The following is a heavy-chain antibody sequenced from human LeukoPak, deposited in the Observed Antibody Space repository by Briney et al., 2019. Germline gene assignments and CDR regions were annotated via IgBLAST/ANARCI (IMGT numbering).Heavy chain of an antibody. Sequence: SETLSLTCTVSGGSVRRGNYYWTWIRQPAGSGLEWIGRIYTSGTTDYNPSLRTRVTISVDASRNQFSLNLSSVTAADTAVYYCARDYWNRAFDIWGQGTMVTVSS. D-gene: IGHD1-1*01. CDR3: ARDYWNRAFDI. V-gene: IGHV4-61*02. CDR2: IYTSGTT. J-gene: IGHJ3*02. CDR1: GGSVRRGNYY.